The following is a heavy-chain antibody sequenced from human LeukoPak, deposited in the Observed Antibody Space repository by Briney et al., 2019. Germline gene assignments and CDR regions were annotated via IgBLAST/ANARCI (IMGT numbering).Heavy chain of an antibody. J-gene: IGHJ4*02. CDR2: INAGNGNT. CDR3: ARGNPFLAMTPLDY. Sequence: GASVKVSCKASGYTFTSYAMHWVRQAPGQRLEWMGWINAGNGNTKYSQKFQGRVTITRDTSASTAYMEPSSLRSEDTAVYYCARGNPFLAMTPLDYWGQGTLVTVSS. D-gene: IGHD2-15*01. CDR1: GYTFTSYA. V-gene: IGHV1-3*01.